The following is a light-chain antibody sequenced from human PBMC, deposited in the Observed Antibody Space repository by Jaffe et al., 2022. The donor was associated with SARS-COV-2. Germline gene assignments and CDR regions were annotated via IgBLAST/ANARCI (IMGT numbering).Light chain of an antibody. Sequence: EIVLTQSPGTLSLSPGERATLSCRASQSVSSSYLAWYQQKPGQAPRLLIYGASSRATGIPDRFSGSGSGTDFTLTISRLEPEDFAVYYCQSEVTFGPGTKVDIK. J-gene: IGKJ3*01. CDR3: QSEVT. CDR2: GAS. CDR1: QSVSSSY. V-gene: IGKV3-20*01.